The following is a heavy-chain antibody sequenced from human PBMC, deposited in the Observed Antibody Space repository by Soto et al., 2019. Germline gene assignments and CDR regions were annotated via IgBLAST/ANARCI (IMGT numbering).Heavy chain of an antibody. CDR1: GRTFSRYT. J-gene: IGHJ4*02. V-gene: IGHV1-69*01. CDR3: ARDGTLYDSRAYYYLY. Sequence: QVQLVQSWAEVKKPGSSVKVSCKASGRTFSRYTITWVRQAPGQGLEWMGGITPMFGTPNYAQKFRGRVTITADESSSTAYMELSSLRSEDTAMYFCARDGTLYDSRAYYYLYWGQGTLVTVS. D-gene: IGHD3-22*01. CDR2: ITPMFGTP.